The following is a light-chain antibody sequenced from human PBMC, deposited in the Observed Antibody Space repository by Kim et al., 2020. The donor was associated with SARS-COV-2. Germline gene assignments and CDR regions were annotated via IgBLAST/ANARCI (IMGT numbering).Light chain of an antibody. V-gene: IGKV3-15*01. CDR1: QSVSGG. CDR2: GAS. CDR3: QQYNNWPSLT. Sequence: EAVMTQSPATLSVSPGERATLSCRASQSVSGGFAWYQQKPGQAPRLLIYGASTRATGIPARFSGSGSGTEFTLTISSLQSEDLAIYYCQQYNNWPSLTFGGGTKVDIK. J-gene: IGKJ4*01.